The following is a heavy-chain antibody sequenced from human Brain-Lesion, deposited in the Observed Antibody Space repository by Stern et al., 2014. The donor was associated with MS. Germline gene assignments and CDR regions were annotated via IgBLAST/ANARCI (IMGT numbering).Heavy chain of an antibody. CDR3: STLLDY. D-gene: IGHD2-8*02. CDR2: IRSQGYGHAT. CDR1: GFNFTGST. J-gene: IGHJ4*02. Sequence: EVQLVESGGGMVQPGGSLKLSCTASGFNFTGSTIHWVRQASGKGLEWIGRIRSQGYGHATAYAASVKGRFTISRDDAESTAYLQMIGLKIEDTAVYFCSTLLDYWGQGTRVTVSS. V-gene: IGHV3-73*01.